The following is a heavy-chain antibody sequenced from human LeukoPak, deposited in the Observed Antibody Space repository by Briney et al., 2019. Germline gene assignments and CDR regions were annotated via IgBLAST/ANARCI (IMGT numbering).Heavy chain of an antibody. V-gene: IGHV3-7*01. D-gene: IGHD4-23*01. CDR2: IKEDGGEK. CDR1: GFTFSPYW. Sequence: GGSLRLTCAASGFTFSPYWMSWVRQAPGKGLEWVANIKEDGGEKQYVDSVKGRFTISRDNAKNSLYLQMNSLRAEDTAVFYCARAVASNWFDPWGQGTLVTVSS. J-gene: IGHJ5*02. CDR3: ARAVASNWFDP.